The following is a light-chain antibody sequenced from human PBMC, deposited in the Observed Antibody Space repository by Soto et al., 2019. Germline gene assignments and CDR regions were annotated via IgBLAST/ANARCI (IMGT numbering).Light chain of an antibody. CDR2: DNN. CDR1: SSNIGNNY. V-gene: IGLV1-51*01. Sequence: QSLLTQPPSVSAAPGQKVTISCSGSSSNIGNNYVSWYQQLPGTAPKLLIYDNNKRPSGIPDRFSDSKSGTSATLGITGVQTGDEADYYCGTWDTSLSAYVFGTGTKLTVL. CDR3: GTWDTSLSAYV. J-gene: IGLJ1*01.